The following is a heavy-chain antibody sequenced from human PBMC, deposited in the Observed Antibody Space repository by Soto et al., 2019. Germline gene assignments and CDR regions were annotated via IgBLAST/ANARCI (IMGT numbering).Heavy chain of an antibody. D-gene: IGHD2-15*01. CDR2: INSDGSVS. J-gene: IGHJ6*03. Sequence: EVQLVESGGGLVQPGGSLRLSCAASGFTFSNYWRYWVRQAPGKGLVWVSRINSDGSVSSYADSVKGRLTISRDNVKNTLYLQMDSLRAEDTAVYYCARGDCVGGPCYSLAGSFYYYMDVWGKGTTVTVFS. CDR3: ARGDCVGGPCYSLAGSFYYYMDV. CDR1: GFTFSNYW. V-gene: IGHV3-74*01.